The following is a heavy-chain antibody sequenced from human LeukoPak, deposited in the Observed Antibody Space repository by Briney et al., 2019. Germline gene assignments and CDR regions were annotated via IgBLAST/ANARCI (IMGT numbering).Heavy chain of an antibody. CDR1: GFTFSSYA. J-gene: IGHJ6*03. CDR2: IRSKANSYAT. V-gene: IGHV3-73*01. Sequence: GGSLRLSCAASGFTFSSYAMSWVRQAPGKGLEWVGRIRSKANSYATAYAASVKGRFTISRDDSKNTAYLQMNSLKTEDTAVYYCTRPPRDIVVVPAAMGALGYYYMDVWGKGTTVTVSS. CDR3: TRPPRDIVVVPAAMGALGYYYMDV. D-gene: IGHD2-2*01.